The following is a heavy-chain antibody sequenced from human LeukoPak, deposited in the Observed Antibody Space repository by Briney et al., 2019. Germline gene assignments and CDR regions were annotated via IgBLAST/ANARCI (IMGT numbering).Heavy chain of an antibody. D-gene: IGHD6-13*01. J-gene: IGHJ4*02. CDR3: ARAIFGIAAAGRAYYFDY. Sequence: GASVKVSCKASGYTFTSYYMHWVRQPPGQGLEWMGIINPSGGSTSYAQKFQGRVTMTRDTSTSTVYMELSSLRSEDTAVYYCARAIFGIAAAGRAYYFDYWGQGTLVTVSS. CDR1: GYTFTSYY. CDR2: INPSGGST. V-gene: IGHV1-46*01.